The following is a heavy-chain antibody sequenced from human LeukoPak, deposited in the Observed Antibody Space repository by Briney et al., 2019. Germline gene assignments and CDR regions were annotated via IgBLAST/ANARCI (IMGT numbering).Heavy chain of an antibody. CDR3: ARGGHEVRGIVVVPAADY. D-gene: IGHD2-2*01. CDR1: GYTFTSYA. J-gene: IGHJ4*02. CDR2: INPGNGNT. V-gene: IGHV1-3*01. Sequence: ASVKVSCKASGYTFTSYAMHWVRQAPGQRLEWMGWINPGNGNTKYSQKFQGRVTITRDTSASTAYMELSSLRSDDTAVYYCARGGHEVRGIVVVPAADYWGQGTLVTVSS.